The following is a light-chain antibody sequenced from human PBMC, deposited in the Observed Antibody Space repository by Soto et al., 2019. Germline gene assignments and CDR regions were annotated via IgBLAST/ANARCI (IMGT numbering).Light chain of an antibody. CDR3: QQWGT. CDR2: KAS. J-gene: IGKJ1*01. V-gene: IGKV1-5*03. Sequence: DIQMPQSPSALSASIGDRVTITCRASQSISSWLAWYQQKPGKAPKLLIYKASSLESGVPSRFSGSGSGTEFTLTISSLQPDDFATYYCQQWGTFGQGTKVDIK. CDR1: QSISSW.